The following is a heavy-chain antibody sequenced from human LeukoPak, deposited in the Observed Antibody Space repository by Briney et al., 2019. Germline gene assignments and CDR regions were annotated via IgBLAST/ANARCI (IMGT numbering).Heavy chain of an antibody. CDR3: ARAAVDPRPQPYHYYYRMDV. J-gene: IGHJ6*02. V-gene: IGHV3-23*01. Sequence: GGSLRLSCAASGFTFSSYAMSWVRQAPGKGLEWVSSIGGSGGSTYYADSVKGRFTIARDNSKNTLYLQMNSLRAEDTAVYYCARAAVDPRPQPYHYYYRMDVWGQGTTVTVSS. CDR1: GFTFSSYA. D-gene: IGHD2-2*01. CDR2: IGGSGGST.